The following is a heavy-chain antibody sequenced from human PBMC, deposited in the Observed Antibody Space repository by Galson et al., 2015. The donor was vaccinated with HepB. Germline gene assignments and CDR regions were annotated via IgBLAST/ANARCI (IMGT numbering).Heavy chain of an antibody. V-gene: IGHV3-74*01. CDR2: INSDGSST. J-gene: IGHJ5*02. Sequence: PAPGKGLVWVSRINSDGSSTSYADSVKGRFTISRDNAKNTLYLQMNSLRAEDTAVYYCARDVDTAMVWYNWFDPWGQGTLVTVSS. D-gene: IGHD5-18*01. CDR3: ARDVDTAMVWYNWFDP.